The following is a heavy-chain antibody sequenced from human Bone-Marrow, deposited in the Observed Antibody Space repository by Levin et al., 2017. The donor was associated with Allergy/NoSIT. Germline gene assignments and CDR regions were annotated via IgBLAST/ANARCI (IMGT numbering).Heavy chain of an antibody. D-gene: IGHD6-19*01. V-gene: IGHV4-34*01. CDR3: ASSGWYRGY. CDR2: INHSGST. CDR1: GGSFRGYY. J-gene: IGHJ4*02. Sequence: SETLSLTCAVYGGSFRGYYWSWIRQPPGKGLEWIGEINHSGSTTYNPSLKSRVTISVDTSKNQFSLKLTSVTAADTAVYYCASSGWYRGYWGQGTLVTGSS.